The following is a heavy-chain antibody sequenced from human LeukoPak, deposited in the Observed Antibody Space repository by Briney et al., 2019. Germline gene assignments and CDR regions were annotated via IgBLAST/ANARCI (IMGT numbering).Heavy chain of an antibody. Sequence: SETLSLTCTVSGGSISSGDYYWSWIRQPPGKGLEWIGYIYYSGSTYYNPSLKSRVTISVDTSKSQFSLNLRSVSAADTAVYYCAREEPRGGLSWGQGTLVTVSS. J-gene: IGHJ4*02. CDR3: AREEPRGGLS. CDR1: GGSISSGDYY. D-gene: IGHD2-15*01. CDR2: IYYSGST. V-gene: IGHV4-30-4*02.